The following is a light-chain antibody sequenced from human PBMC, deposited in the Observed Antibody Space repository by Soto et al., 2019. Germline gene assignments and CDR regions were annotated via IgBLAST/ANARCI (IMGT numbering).Light chain of an antibody. J-gene: IGKJ1*01. CDR2: SAS. CDR1: QGISNF. V-gene: IGKV1-27*01. Sequence: DIQMTQSPSSLSASVGDRVTITYRASQGISNFLAWYQQKPGKAPTLLIFSASILQSGVPSRFSASGSGTEFTRTISSLQPEDVATYYCQKYNSALWTFGQGTKLDIK. CDR3: QKYNSALWT.